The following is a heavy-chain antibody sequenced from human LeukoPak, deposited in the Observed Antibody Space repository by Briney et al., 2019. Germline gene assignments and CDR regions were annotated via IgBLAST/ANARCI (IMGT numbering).Heavy chain of an antibody. Sequence: PSETLSLTCAVYGESFSGYYWAWIRQPPGKGLEWIGEINHSGSTSYNSSLKSRVTLSVEPSKNQFSLKLTSVTAADTAVYYCARSYYYMDVWGKGTTVTVSS. CDR2: INHSGST. J-gene: IGHJ6*03. V-gene: IGHV4-34*01. CDR1: GESFSGYY. CDR3: ARSYYYMDV.